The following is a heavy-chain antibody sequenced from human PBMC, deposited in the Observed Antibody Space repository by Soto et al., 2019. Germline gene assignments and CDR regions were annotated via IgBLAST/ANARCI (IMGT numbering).Heavy chain of an antibody. Sequence: VSGPTLVNPTQTLTLTCTFSGFSLSTSGMCVSWIRQPPGKALEWLARIDWDDDKYYSTSLKTRLTISKDTSKNQVVLTMTNMDPVDTATYYCARILSIAVAGDYYYYGMDVWGQGTTVTVSS. J-gene: IGHJ6*02. CDR3: ARILSIAVAGDYYYYGMDV. CDR2: IDWDDDK. D-gene: IGHD6-19*01. V-gene: IGHV2-70*11. CDR1: GFSLSTSGMC.